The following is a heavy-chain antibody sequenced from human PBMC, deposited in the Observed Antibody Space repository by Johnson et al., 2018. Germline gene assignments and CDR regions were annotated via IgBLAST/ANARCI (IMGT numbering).Heavy chain of an antibody. CDR1: GFTFSGSA. V-gene: IGHV3-73*01. CDR3: TRTGRGGMVNGMDV. CDR2: IRSKANSYAT. J-gene: IGHJ6*02. Sequence: VQLVESGGGLVQPGGSLKLSCAASGFTFSGSAMHWVRQASRKGLEWVGRIRSKANSYATAYAASVKGRFTISRDDSKNTAYLPLNSLKTEDTAVYYFTRTGRGGMVNGMDVWGQGTTVTVSS. D-gene: IGHD5-18*01.